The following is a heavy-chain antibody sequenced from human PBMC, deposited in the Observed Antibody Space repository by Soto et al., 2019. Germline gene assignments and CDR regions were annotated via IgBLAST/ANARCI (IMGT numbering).Heavy chain of an antibody. CDR3: ARGDGFWSGYSYLNY. CDR2: VSYTGST. J-gene: IGHJ4*02. Sequence: SETLSLTCTVSGGSVSNSSHYWTWIRQPPGKGLEWIGYVSYTGSTNYNPSLHSRVTISVDTSKNQFSLTLSSVTAADTAVYYCARGDGFWSGYSYLNYWGQGTPVTVSS. CDR1: GGSVSNSSHY. V-gene: IGHV4-61*01. D-gene: IGHD3-3*01.